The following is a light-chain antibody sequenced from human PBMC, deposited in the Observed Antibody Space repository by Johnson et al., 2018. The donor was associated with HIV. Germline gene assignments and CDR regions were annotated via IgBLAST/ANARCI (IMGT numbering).Light chain of an antibody. Sequence: VLTQPPSVSAAPGQKVTISCSGSSSNIGNNYVSWYQQLPGTAPKLLIYDNNKRPSGIPDRIHGSKSGASATPVITGLQTGDEAAYYCGTWHSLTIFFVFGTGTRVSVL. V-gene: IGLV1-51*01. CDR1: SSNIGNNY. CDR2: DNN. CDR3: GTWHSLTIFFV. J-gene: IGLJ1*01.